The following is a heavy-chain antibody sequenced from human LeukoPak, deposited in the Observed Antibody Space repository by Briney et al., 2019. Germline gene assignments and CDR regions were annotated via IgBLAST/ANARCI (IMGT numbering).Heavy chain of an antibody. CDR3: ARHESAAEAFDP. V-gene: IGHV5-51*01. Sequence: GESLKISCKASGYSFTSYWIGWGRQMPGKGLEWMGIIYPGDSDTRYSPSFQGQVTISADKSISTAYLQWSSLKASDTAMYYWARHESAAEAFDPWGQGTLVTVSS. D-gene: IGHD6-25*01. CDR1: GYSFTSYW. J-gene: IGHJ5*02. CDR2: IYPGDSDT.